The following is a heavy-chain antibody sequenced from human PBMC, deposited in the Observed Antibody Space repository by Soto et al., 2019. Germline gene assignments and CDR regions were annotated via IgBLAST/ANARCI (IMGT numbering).Heavy chain of an antibody. CDR2: IWYDGSNK. J-gene: IGHJ4*02. CDR1: GFTFSSYG. D-gene: IGHD3-22*01. V-gene: IGHV3-33*01. CDR3: ARETYYYDSSGYAFDY. Sequence: QVQLVESGGGVVQPRRSLRLSCAASGFTFSSYGMHWVRQAPGKGLEWVAVIWYDGSNKYYADSVKGRFTISRDNSKNTLYLQMNSLRAEDTAVYYCARETYYYDSSGYAFDYWGQGTLVTVSS.